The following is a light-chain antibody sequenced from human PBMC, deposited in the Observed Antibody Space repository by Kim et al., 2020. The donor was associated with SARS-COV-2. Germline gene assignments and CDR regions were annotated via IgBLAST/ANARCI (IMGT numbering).Light chain of an antibody. J-gene: IGKJ1*01. Sequence: PGERATLSCRASQSVSSYLAWYQQKPGQAPRLLIYDASNRATGIPARFSGSGSGTDFTLTISSLEPEDFAVYYCQQRSNWTPWTFGQGTKV. CDR2: DAS. CDR1: QSVSSY. CDR3: QQRSNWTPWT. V-gene: IGKV3-11*01.